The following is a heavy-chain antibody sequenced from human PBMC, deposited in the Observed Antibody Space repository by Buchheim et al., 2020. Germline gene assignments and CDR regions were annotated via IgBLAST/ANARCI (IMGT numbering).Heavy chain of an antibody. D-gene: IGHD2-2*01. CDR1: GGSITSSNW. J-gene: IGHJ4*02. CDR2: IYYSGIT. CDR3: AAKRGYCSSTSCSIRHYFDY. Sequence: QVQLQESGPGLVKPSGTLSLTCAVSGGSITSSNWWTWVRQPPGKGLEWIGYIYYSGITYYNPSLTSRVTISIDTSKNQFSLKLSSVTAADTAVYYCAAKRGYCSSTSCSIRHYFDYWGQGTL. V-gene: IGHV4-4*02.